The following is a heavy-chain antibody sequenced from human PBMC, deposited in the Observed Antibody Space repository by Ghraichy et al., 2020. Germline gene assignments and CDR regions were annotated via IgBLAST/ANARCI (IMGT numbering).Heavy chain of an antibody. CDR2: INHSGST. J-gene: IGHJ6*02. CDR1: GGSFSGYY. V-gene: IGHV4-34*01. D-gene: IGHD3-22*01. CDR3: ARGRVITPVYYYYGMDV. Sequence: PETLSLTCAVYGGSFSGYYWSWIRQPPGKGLEWIGEINHSGSTNYNPSLKSRVTISVDTSKNQFSLKLSSVTAADMAVYYCARGRVITPVYYYYGMDVWGQGTTVTVSS.